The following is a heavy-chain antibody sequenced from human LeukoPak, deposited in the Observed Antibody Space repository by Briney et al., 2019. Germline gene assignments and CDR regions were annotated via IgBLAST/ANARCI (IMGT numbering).Heavy chain of an antibody. Sequence: GGSPRLSCAASGFTLSSYSMNWVRQAPGKGLEWVSSISSSSSYIYYADSVKGRFTISRDNAKNSLYLQMNSLRAEDTAVYYCAREDSYYYGSGSYPFDYWGQGTLVTVSS. J-gene: IGHJ4*02. CDR2: ISSSSSYI. CDR3: AREDSYYYGSGSYPFDY. D-gene: IGHD3-10*01. CDR1: GFTLSSYS. V-gene: IGHV3-21*01.